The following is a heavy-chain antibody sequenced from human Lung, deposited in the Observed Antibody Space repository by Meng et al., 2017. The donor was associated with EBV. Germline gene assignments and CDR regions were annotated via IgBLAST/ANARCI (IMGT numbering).Heavy chain of an antibody. V-gene: IGHV4-30-4*08. CDR3: AREYSSSSGLPGP. CDR2: IYDSGST. CDR1: GGSIRFGDYY. Sequence: QVRLQASGPGLVNPPQTLSLTCTASGGSIRFGDYYWSWIRQPPGKGLEWIGYIYDSGSTSYNPSLMSRVTISVDTSRNQFSLKLTSVTAADTAVYYCAREYSSSSGLPGPWGQGTLVTVSS. J-gene: IGHJ5*02. D-gene: IGHD6-6*01.